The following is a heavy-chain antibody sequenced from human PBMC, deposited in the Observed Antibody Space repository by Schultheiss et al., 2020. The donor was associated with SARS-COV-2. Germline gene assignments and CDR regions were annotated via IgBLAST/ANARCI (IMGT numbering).Heavy chain of an antibody. CDR2: IYSGGST. CDR3: ARGSYDSSGYYYY. V-gene: IGHV3-66*01. CDR1: GFTFSSYE. D-gene: IGHD3-22*01. Sequence: GGSLRLSCAASGFTFSSYEMNWVRQAPGKGLEWVSVIYSGGSTYYADSVKGRFTISRDNSKNTLYLQMNSLRAEDTAVYYCARGSYDSSGYYYYWGQGTLVTVSS. J-gene: IGHJ4*02.